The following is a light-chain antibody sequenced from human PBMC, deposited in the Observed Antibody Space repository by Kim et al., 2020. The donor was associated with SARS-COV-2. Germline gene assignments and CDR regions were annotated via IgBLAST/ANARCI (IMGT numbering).Light chain of an antibody. J-gene: IGLJ2*01. CDR2: EDN. V-gene: IGLV6-57*03. CDR3: QSYDRNTVV. CDR1: GGSIASNY. Sequence: GKTVPTSCARTGGSIASNYVHWYQQRPGSVPTIVIYEDNQRPSGVLDRFSGSIDSSSNSASLTISGLKFEDEADYYCQSYDRNTVVFGGGTQLTVL.